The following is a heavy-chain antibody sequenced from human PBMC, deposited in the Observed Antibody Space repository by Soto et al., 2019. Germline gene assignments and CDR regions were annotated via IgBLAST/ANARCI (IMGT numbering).Heavy chain of an antibody. CDR2: IYYSGST. D-gene: IGHD6-6*01. J-gene: IGHJ4*02. Sequence: PSETLSLTCTVSGGSISSYYWSWIRQPPGKGLEWIGYIYYSGSTNYNPSLKSRVTISVDTSKNQFSLKLSSVTAADTAVYYCAGGRGSSSAFDYWGQGTLVTVSS. CDR3: AGGRGSSSAFDY. V-gene: IGHV4-59*01. CDR1: GGSISSYY.